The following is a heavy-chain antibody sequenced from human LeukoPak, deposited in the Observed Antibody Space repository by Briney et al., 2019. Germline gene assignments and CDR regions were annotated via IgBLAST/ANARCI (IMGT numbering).Heavy chain of an antibody. Sequence: GGSLRLSCAASGFTFSSYAMHWVRQAPGKGLEWVSGISGSGSSTYYADSVKGRFTFSRDNSKNTLNLQMNSLRAEDTAVYYCAKDASSIGAPHYFDYWGQGTLVTVSS. D-gene: IGHD6-6*01. CDR1: GFTFSSYA. CDR3: AKDASSIGAPHYFDY. J-gene: IGHJ4*02. V-gene: IGHV3-23*01. CDR2: ISGSGSST.